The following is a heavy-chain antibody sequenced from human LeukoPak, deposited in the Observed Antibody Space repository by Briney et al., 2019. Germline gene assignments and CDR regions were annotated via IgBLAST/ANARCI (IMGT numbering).Heavy chain of an antibody. V-gene: IGHV4-61*05. J-gene: IGHJ4*02. Sequence: PSETLSLTCNVSGDSISSSSYYWTWIRQPPGKGLEWIGYIYYSGSTNYNPSLKSRVTMSVDTSKNQFSLKLSSVTAADTAVYYCARHAFPNDYGDSTFAYWGQGTLVTVSS. D-gene: IGHD4-17*01. CDR1: GDSISSSSYY. CDR3: ARHAFPNDYGDSTFAY. CDR2: IYYSGST.